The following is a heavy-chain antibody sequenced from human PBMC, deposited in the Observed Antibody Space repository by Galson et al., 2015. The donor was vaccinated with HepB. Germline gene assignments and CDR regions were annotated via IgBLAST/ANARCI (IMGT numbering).Heavy chain of an antibody. D-gene: IGHD5-12*01. CDR1: GFTFSTYG. J-gene: IGHJ4*02. Sequence: SLRLSCAASGFTFSTYGMHWVRQAPGKGLEWVAVLAPDGNNKLYADSVKGRFTISRDNSKNTLYLQMNSLRAEDTAVYYCAKENFAATIYGGFDYWGQGTLVTVSS. CDR2: LAPDGNNK. V-gene: IGHV3-30*18. CDR3: AKENFAATIYGGFDY.